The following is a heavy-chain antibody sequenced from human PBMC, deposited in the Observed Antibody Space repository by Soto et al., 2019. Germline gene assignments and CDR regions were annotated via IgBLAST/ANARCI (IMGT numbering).Heavy chain of an antibody. CDR1: GFTFSSYG. J-gene: IGHJ5*02. V-gene: IGHV3-33*01. CDR3: ARDRGGSGSVNWFDP. CDR2: IWYDGSNK. D-gene: IGHD6-19*01. Sequence: QVQLVESGGGVFQPGRSLRLSCAASGFTFSSYGMHWVRQAPGKGLERVAVIWYDGSNKYYADSVKGRFTISRDNSKNSLYLQMNSLRAEDTAVYYCARDRGGSGSVNWFDPWGQGTLVTVSS.